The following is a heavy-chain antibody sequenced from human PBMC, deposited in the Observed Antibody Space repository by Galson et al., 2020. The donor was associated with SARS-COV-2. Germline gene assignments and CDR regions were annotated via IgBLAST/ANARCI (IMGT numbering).Heavy chain of an antibody. Sequence: SGPTLVKPTPTLTLTCTFSGCSLSTSGMCVSWIRQPPGKTLERLAIIDWDDDKSYSTSVKTRLTITKDTSKTHVVLTMTNIDTVDTATYYCARISGWFGELAHCYCYGMDVWGQGSTVTVSS. D-gene: IGHD3-10*01. V-gene: IGHV2-70*01. CDR1: GCSLSTSGMC. CDR3: ARISGWFGELAHCYCYGMDV. CDR2: IDWDDDK. J-gene: IGHJ6*02.